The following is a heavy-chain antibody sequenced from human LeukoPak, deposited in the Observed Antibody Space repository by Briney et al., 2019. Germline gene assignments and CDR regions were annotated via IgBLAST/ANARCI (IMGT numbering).Heavy chain of an antibody. V-gene: IGHV4-59*01. Sequence: SETLSLTCTVSGXSISSYYWSWIRQPPGKGREWIGYIYYSGSTYYNPSLKSRVTISVDTSKNLFSLKLSSVTAADTAVYYCARVQRPLDGADYWGQGTLVTVSS. J-gene: IGHJ4*02. CDR1: GXSISSYY. D-gene: IGHD1-1*01. CDR2: IYYSGST. CDR3: ARVQRPLDGADY.